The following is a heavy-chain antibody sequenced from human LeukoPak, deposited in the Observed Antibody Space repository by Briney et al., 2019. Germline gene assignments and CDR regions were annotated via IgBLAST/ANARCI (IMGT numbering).Heavy chain of an antibody. D-gene: IGHD6-19*01. CDR3: AKDFYSSDNIFDY. Sequence: PGGSLRLSCAASGFTFSSYGMHWVRQAPGKGLEWVAFIRYDGSNKYYTDSVKGRFTISRGNSKNTLYLQMNSLRAEDTAVYYCAKDFYSSDNIFDYWGQGTLVTVSS. J-gene: IGHJ4*02. CDR2: IRYDGSNK. V-gene: IGHV3-30*02. CDR1: GFTFSSYG.